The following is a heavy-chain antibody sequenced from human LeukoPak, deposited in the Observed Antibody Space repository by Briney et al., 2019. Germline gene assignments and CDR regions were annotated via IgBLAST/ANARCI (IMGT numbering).Heavy chain of an antibody. Sequence: SETLSLTCTVSGGSISSYYWSWIRQPPGKGLEWIGYISYSGSTNYNPSLKSRVTISVDTSKNQFSLKLSSVTAADTAVYYCARDSSGWYGPYFDYWGQGTLVTVSS. CDR3: ARDSSGWYGPYFDY. V-gene: IGHV4-59*01. CDR1: GGSISSYY. CDR2: ISYSGST. J-gene: IGHJ4*02. D-gene: IGHD6-19*01.